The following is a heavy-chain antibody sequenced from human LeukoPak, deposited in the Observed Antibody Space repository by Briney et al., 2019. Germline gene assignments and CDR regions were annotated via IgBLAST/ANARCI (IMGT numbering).Heavy chain of an antibody. J-gene: IGHJ4*02. CDR2: ISYDGSNK. CDR3: ARDGYYYDGSGYFNFDY. D-gene: IGHD3-22*01. Sequence: GGSLRLSCAASGFTFSSYAMHWVRQAPGKGLEWVAVISYDGSNKYYADSVKGRFTISRDNSKNTLYLQMNSLRAEDTAVYYCARDGYYYDGSGYFNFDYWGQGTLVTVSS. CDR1: GFTFSSYA. V-gene: IGHV3-30-3*01.